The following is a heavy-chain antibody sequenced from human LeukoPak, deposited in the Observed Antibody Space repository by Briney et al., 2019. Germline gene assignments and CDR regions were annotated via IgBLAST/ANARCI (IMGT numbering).Heavy chain of an antibody. CDR3: ARDRGPIVVVSFDY. D-gene: IGHD3-22*01. CDR1: GFPFSTYA. V-gene: IGHV3-30-3*01. CDR2: ISYDGSNK. J-gene: IGHJ4*02. Sequence: PGGSLRLSCAASGFPFSTYAMSWVRQAPGKGLEWVAVISYDGSNKYYADSVKGRFTISRDNSKNTLYLQMNSLRAEDTAVYYCARDRGPIVVVSFDYWGQGTLVTVSS.